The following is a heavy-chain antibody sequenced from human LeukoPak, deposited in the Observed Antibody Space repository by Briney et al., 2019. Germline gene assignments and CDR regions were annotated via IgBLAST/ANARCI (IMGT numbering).Heavy chain of an antibody. CDR2: INPNSGGT. CDR3: ARGLQYMDV. CDR1: GYTFTSYG. Sequence: GASVKVSCKASGYTFTSYGISWVRQAPGQGPEWMGWINPNSGGTNYAQKFQGRVTMTRDTSISTAYMELSRLRSDDTAVYYCARGLQYMDVWGKGTTVTISS. V-gene: IGHV1-2*02. J-gene: IGHJ6*03.